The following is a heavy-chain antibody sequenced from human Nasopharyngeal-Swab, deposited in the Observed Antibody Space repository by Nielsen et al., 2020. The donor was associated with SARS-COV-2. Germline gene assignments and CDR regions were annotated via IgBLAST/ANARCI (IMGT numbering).Heavy chain of an antibody. CDR3: AKGAYGSGSYYKPFYGMDV. CDR1: GFTFSSYS. J-gene: IGHJ6*02. V-gene: IGHV3-23*01. Sequence: GESLKISCAASGFTFSSYSMNWVRQAPGKGLEWVSAISGSGGSTYYADSVKGRFTISRDNSKNTLYLQMNSLRAEDTAVYYCAKGAYGSGSYYKPFYGMDVWGQGTTVTVSS. D-gene: IGHD3-10*01. CDR2: ISGSGGST.